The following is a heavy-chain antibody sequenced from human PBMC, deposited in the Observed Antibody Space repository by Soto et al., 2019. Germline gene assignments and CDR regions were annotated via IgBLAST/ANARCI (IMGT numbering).Heavy chain of an antibody. CDR1: GYSFSTYW. Sequence: HGESLKISCRGSGYSFSTYWIGWVRQMPGKGLEWMEIIYPGDSDIRYSPSFQGQVIISADRSISTAYLQWTSLKASDTAMYYCVRQRALDSGGHYSDFWGQETQVTVPS. D-gene: IGHD3-22*01. J-gene: IGHJ4*02. V-gene: IGHV5-51*01. CDR2: IYPGDSDI. CDR3: VRQRALDSGGHYSDF.